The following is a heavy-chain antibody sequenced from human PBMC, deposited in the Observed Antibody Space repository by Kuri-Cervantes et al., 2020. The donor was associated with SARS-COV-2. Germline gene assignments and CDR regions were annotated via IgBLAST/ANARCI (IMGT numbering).Heavy chain of an antibody. CDR2: IHYSGST. J-gene: IGHJ6*02. D-gene: IGHD1-26*01. Sequence: GSLRLSCAVYGGSFSGYYWSWIRQPPGEGLEWIGNIHYSGSTNYNPSLKGRVTISVDTSKNQLSLRLSSVTAADTAVYYCARLGATKGSYYYGVDVWGQGTTVTSP. CDR3: ARLGATKGSYYYGVDV. V-gene: IGHV4-34*01. CDR1: GGSFSGYY.